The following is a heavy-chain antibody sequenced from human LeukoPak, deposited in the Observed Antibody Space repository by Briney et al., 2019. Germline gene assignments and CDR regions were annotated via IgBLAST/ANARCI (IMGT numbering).Heavy chain of an antibody. Sequence: GGSLRLSCVASGPSFSSYNMYWVRQAPGKGPEWVAYITASDTTKYYADSVKGRFAISRDNVKKSLFLQMNSLGAEDTAVYYCVAASAFSSSWRSWGQGTVVTVSS. CDR1: GPSFSSYN. CDR2: ITASDTTK. J-gene: IGHJ5*02. CDR3: VAASAFSSSWRS. V-gene: IGHV3-48*01. D-gene: IGHD6-13*01.